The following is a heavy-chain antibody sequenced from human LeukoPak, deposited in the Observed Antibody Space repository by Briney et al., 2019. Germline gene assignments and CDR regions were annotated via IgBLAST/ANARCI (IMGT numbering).Heavy chain of an antibody. J-gene: IGHJ6*03. CDR1: GGSFSGYY. CDR3: ARGERGYRYYSYYMDV. D-gene: IGHD5-18*01. V-gene: IGHV4-34*01. Sequence: PSETLSLTCAVYGGSFSGYYWSWIRQPPGKGLEWIGEINHSGSTNYNPSLKSRVTISVDTSKNQFSLKLSSVTAADTAVYYCARGERGYRYYSYYMDVWGKGTTVTVSS. CDR2: INHSGST.